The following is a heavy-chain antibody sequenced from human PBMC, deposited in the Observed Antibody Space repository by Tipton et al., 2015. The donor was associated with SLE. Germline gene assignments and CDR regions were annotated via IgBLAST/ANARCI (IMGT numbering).Heavy chain of an antibody. D-gene: IGHD1-14*01. CDR1: GNTFSIYD. CDR2: MSPKSGNT. J-gene: IGHJ4*02. CDR3: ARNLPNTGSFDN. V-gene: IGHV1-8*02. Sequence: QLVQSGAEVKKPGASVKVSCKASGNTFSIYDINWVRQATGQGLEWVGWMSPKSGNTGYAQKFQGRVTMTRDTSVSTAYMELSSLESEDTAAYYCARNLPNTGSFDNWGQGTLVTVSS.